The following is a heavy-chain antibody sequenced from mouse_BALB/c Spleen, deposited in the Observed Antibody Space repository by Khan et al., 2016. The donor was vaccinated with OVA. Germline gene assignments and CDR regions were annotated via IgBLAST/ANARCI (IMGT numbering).Heavy chain of an antibody. CDR1: GFNIKDYY. CDR2: LDPENGNT. J-gene: IGHJ3*01. CDR3: VRRGYGNYWFAY. D-gene: IGHD2-1*01. V-gene: IGHV14-1*02. Sequence: VQLQQPGAELVRPGALVKLSCKASGFNIKDYYMVWVKQRPEQGLEWIGWLDPENGNTVYDPKFQAKASITADTSSNTAYLQLSSLTSEDTAVYYCVRRGYGNYWFAYWGQGTLVTVSA.